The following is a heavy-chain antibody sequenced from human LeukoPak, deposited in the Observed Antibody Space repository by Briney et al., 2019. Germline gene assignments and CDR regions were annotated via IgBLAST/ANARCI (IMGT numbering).Heavy chain of an antibody. CDR3: ARTPPSGTPPQLNWFDP. V-gene: IGHV4-34*01. CDR1: GGSFSGYY. CDR2: INHSGST. J-gene: IGHJ5*02. Sequence: PSETLSLTCAVYGGSFSGYYWSWIRQPPGKGLEWIGEINHSGSTNYNPSLKSRVTISVDTSKNQFSLKLSSVTAADTAVYYCARTPPSGTPPQLNWFDPWGQGTLVTVSS. D-gene: IGHD1-1*01.